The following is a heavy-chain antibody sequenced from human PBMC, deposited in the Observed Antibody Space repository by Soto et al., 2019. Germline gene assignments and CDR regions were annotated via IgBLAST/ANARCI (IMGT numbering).Heavy chain of an antibody. D-gene: IGHD6-13*01. CDR1: GGSISIYY. V-gene: IGHV4-59*01. CDR2: IYYNGST. J-gene: IGHJ5*02. CDR3: ARAVRPLTYSSSWYWWFDP. Sequence: SETLSLTCTVSGGSISIYYWSWIRHPPGKGLEWIGYIYYNGSTNYNPSLKSRVTISVDTSKNQFSLKLSSVTAADTAVYYCARAVRPLTYSSSWYWWFDPWGQGTLVTSPQ.